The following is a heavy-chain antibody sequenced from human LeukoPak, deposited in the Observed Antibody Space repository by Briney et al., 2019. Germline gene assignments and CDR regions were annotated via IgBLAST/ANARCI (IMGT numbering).Heavy chain of an antibody. CDR2: IIPIFGTA. V-gene: IGHV1-69*13. D-gene: IGHD6-19*01. CDR3: ARGGYSSATDAFDI. CDR1: GGTFSSYA. J-gene: IGHJ3*02. Sequence: SVKVSCKASGGTFSSYAICWVRQAPGQGLEWMGGIIPIFGTANYAQKFQGRVTITADESTSTAYMELSSLRSEDTAVYYCARGGYSSATDAFDIWGQGTMVTVSS.